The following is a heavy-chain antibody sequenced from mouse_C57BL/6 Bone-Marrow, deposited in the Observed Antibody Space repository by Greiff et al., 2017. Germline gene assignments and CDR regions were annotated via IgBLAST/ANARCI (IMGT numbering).Heavy chain of an antibody. V-gene: IGHV1-52*01. CDR1: GYTFTSSW. CDR3: ARSGGTDYFDY. CDR2: IDPSDRDT. Sequence: QVQLQQSGAELVRPGSSVKLSCKASGYTFTSSWMHWVKQRPRQGLEWIGNIDPSDRDTHYTQKFKDKATLTVDKSSSTAYMQLSSLTSEDSAVYYCARSGGTDYFDYWGQGTTLTVST. J-gene: IGHJ2*01. D-gene: IGHD4-1*01.